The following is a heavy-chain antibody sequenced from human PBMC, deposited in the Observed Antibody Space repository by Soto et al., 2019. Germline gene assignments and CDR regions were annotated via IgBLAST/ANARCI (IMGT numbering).Heavy chain of an antibody. V-gene: IGHV3-30*03. CDR2: ILYDGSNK. Sequence: GGSLRLSCAASGFTYSYHAMHWVRQAPGKGLEWVAVILYDGSNKYYADSVKGRFTISRDNSKNTLYLQMNSLRAEDTALYYCAREWEGHYYYALDVWGQGTTVTVSS. CDR3: AREWEGHYYYALDV. D-gene: IGHD1-26*01. J-gene: IGHJ6*02. CDR1: GFTYSYHA.